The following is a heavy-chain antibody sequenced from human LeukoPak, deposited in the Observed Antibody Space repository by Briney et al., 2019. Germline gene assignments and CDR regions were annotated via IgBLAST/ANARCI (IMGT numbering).Heavy chain of an antibody. CDR3: AREDCSSTSCYLDP. D-gene: IGHD2-2*01. V-gene: IGHV3-21*01. CDR1: GFTFSSYS. J-gene: IGHJ5*02. CDR2: ISSSSSHI. Sequence: GGSLRLSCAASGFTFSSYSMNWVRQAPGKGLEWVSSISSSSSHIYYADSVKGRFTISRDNAKNSLYLQMNSLRAEDTAVYYCAREDCSSTSCYLDPWGQGTLVTVSS.